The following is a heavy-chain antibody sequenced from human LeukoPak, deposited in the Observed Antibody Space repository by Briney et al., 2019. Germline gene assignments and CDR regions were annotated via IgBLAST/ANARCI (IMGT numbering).Heavy chain of an antibody. Sequence: SETLSLTCTVSGGSISSYYWSWIRQPAGKGLEWIGRIYTSGSTNYNPSLKSRVTISVDTSKNQFSLKLSSVTAADTAVYYCARDLFPTYCSSTSCYGGYWFDPWGQGTLVTVSS. CDR2: IYTSGST. CDR3: ARDLFPTYCSSTSCYGGYWFDP. J-gene: IGHJ5*02. D-gene: IGHD2-2*01. CDR1: GGSISSYY. V-gene: IGHV4-4*07.